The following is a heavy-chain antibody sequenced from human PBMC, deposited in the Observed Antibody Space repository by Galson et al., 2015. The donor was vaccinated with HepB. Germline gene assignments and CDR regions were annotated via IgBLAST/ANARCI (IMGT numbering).Heavy chain of an antibody. CDR2: ISSSGSTI. D-gene: IGHD5-18*01. CDR1: GFPFSSYE. Sequence: SLRLSCAASGFPFSSYEMNWVRRAPGKGLEWVSYISSSGSTIYYADSVQGRFTISRDNAQNSLYLQMNSLRAEDTAVYYCARDKEGGYSYSAFDYGGQGTLVTVSS. V-gene: IGHV3-48*03. CDR3: ARDKEGGYSYSAFDY. J-gene: IGHJ4*02.